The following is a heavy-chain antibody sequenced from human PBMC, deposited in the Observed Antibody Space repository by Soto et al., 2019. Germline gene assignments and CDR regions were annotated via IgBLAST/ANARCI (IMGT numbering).Heavy chain of an antibody. J-gene: IGHJ3*01. V-gene: IGHV1-69*08. CDR2: FIPMIGTA. D-gene: IGHD1-26*01. CDR3: PLVDLPLAPERHGAFAV. CDR1: GGTFSIYT. Sequence: QVQLVQSGAEVKRPGSSINISCKASGGTFSIYTVSWVRQAPGQGLEWMGRFIPMIGTANYAQNFQGRVTLSADKSAITACMELSGLPPHDTALYYRPLVDLPLAPERHGAFAVCGEGTAFTFSP.